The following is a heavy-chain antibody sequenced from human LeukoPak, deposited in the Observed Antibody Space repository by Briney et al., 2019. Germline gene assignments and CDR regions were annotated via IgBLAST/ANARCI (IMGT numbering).Heavy chain of an antibody. J-gene: IGHJ3*02. D-gene: IGHD5-24*01. CDR2: IWYDGSNK. CDR3: ARAENAFDI. CDR1: GFTFSSYG. V-gene: IGHV3-33*01. Sequence: GGSLRLSCAASGFTFSSYGMHWVRQAPGKGLEWVAVIWYDGSNKYYADSVKGRFTISGDNSKNTLYLQMNSLRAEDTAVYYCARAENAFDIWGQGTMVTVSS.